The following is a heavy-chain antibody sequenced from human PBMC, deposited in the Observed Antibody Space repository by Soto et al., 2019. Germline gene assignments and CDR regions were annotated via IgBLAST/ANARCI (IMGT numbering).Heavy chain of an antibody. Sequence: EVQLVESGGGVVRPGGSLRLSCAASGFTFDDYGMSWVRQPPGKGLEWVYGINWNGGSTGYADSVKGRFTISRDNAKNPLDLQMNCLRAKDTALYYWARDVPGLSSGYSPSFDYCGQGTLVTVSS. CDR3: ARDVPGLSSGYSPSFDY. D-gene: IGHD3-22*01. V-gene: IGHV3-20*04. J-gene: IGHJ4*02. CDR2: INWNGGST. CDR1: GFTFDDYG.